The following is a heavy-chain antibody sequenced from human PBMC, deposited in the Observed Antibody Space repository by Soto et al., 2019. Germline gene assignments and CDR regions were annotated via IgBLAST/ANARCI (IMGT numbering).Heavy chain of an antibody. Sequence: QVQLQGSGPGQGKPSETLSLTYTVSGDSISDYFYWSWIRQPAGKGLEWIGRIYTDGTTKYNPSLKSRVTLSLDKSKNQFSLRLSSVTAADTAVYYFAREVRGGFTGIFDQWGRGSRVTVSS. CDR1: GDSISDYFY. V-gene: IGHV4-4*07. CDR3: AREVRGGFTGIFDQ. CDR2: IYTDGTT. J-gene: IGHJ4*02. D-gene: IGHD2-15*01.